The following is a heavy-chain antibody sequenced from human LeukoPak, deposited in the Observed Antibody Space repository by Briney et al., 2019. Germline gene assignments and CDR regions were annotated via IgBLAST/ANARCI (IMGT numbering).Heavy chain of an antibody. V-gene: IGHV3-53*01. D-gene: IGHD5-18*01. CDR1: GFTVSSNY. CDR3: ARDIYSYGPGIGY. J-gene: IGHJ4*02. CDR2: IYSGGST. Sequence: PRGSLRLSCAASGFTVSSNYMSWVRQAPGKGLEWVSVIYSGGSTYYADSVKGRFTISRDNSKNTLYLQMNSLRAEDTAVYYCARDIYSYGPGIGYWGQGTLVTVSS.